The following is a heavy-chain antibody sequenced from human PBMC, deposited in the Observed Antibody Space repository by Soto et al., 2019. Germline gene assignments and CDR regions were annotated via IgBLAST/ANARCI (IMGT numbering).Heavy chain of an antibody. D-gene: IGHD3-10*01. Sequence: EVQLVESGGGLVKPGGSLRLSCAASGFTFSSYSMNWVRQAPGKGLEWVSSISSSSSYVYYADSVKGRFTISRDNAKNSLYLQMNSLRAEDTAVYYCARVSRLKTAVGWYFDLWGRGTLVTVSS. J-gene: IGHJ2*01. V-gene: IGHV3-21*01. CDR1: GFTFSSYS. CDR2: ISSSSSYV. CDR3: ARVSRLKTAVGWYFDL.